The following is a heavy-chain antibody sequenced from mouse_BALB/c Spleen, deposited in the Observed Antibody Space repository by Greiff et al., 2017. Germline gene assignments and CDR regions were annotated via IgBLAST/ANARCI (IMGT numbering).Heavy chain of an antibody. V-gene: IGHV5-17*02. Sequence: EVQLQESGGGLVQPGGSRKLSCAASGFTFSSFGMHWVRQAPEKGLEWVAYISSGSSTIYYADTVKGRFTISRDNPKNTLFLQMTSLRSEDTAMYYCASPYYGNAWFAYWGQGTLVTVSA. D-gene: IGHD2-10*01. CDR3: ASPYYGNAWFAY. J-gene: IGHJ3*01. CDR1: GFTFSSFG. CDR2: ISSGSSTI.